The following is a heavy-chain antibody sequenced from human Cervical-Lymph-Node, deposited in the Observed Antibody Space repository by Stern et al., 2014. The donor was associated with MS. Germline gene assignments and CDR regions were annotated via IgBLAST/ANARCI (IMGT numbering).Heavy chain of an antibody. Sequence: VQLVQSGAEVKKPGESLKISCRDPGNSFPNYWIGWVRQLPGKGLELMGVIYLGDSDTKYSPSFQGQVTISADKSISNAYLQWSSLKASDTASYNFPKPGYSIAWLKKAPLNIWGQGTWSLSLQ. D-gene: IGHD6-19*01. CDR2: IYLGDSDT. CDR1: GNSFPNYW. V-gene: IGHV5-51*03. CDR3: PKPGYSIAWLKKAPLNI. J-gene: IGHJ3*02.